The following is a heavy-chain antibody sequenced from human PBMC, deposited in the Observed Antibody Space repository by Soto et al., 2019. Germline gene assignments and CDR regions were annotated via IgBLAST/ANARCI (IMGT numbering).Heavy chain of an antibody. CDR3: ALVGEAGPVIDY. D-gene: IGHD6-13*01. J-gene: IGHJ4*02. V-gene: IGHV5-51*01. Sequence: PVESLRTSCKVPGYSLPRYWIGWVLQMPGKGLEWMGIIYPGDSDTRYSPSFQGQVTISADKSISTAYLQWSSLKASDTAMYYCALVGEAGPVIDYWGQGTMVTVSS. CDR2: IYPGDSDT. CDR1: GYSLPRYW.